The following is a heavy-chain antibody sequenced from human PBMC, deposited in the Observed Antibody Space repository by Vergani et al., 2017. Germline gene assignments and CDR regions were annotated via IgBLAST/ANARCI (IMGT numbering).Heavy chain of an antibody. CDR1: GFTFSSYW. CDR3: ARELGSGSYYFDY. Sequence: VQLVESGGGVVQPGRSLRLSCAASGFTFSSYWMHWVRQAPGKGLVWVSRINSDGSSTSYADSVKGRFTISRDNAKNTLYLQMNSLRAEDTAVYYCARELGSGSYYFDYWGQGTLVTVSS. CDR2: INSDGSST. D-gene: IGHD6-19*01. J-gene: IGHJ4*02. V-gene: IGHV3-74*01.